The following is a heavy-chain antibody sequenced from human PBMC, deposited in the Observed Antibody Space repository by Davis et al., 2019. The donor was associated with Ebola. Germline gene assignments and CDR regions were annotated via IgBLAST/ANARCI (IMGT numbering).Heavy chain of an antibody. J-gene: IGHJ4*02. CDR3: ATSNYFDSSGYYY. D-gene: IGHD3-22*01. V-gene: IGHV3-30*03. CDR1: GFTFSHYG. Sequence: GGSLRLSCAASGFTFSHYGMHWVRQAPGKGLEWVSVISYDGSSKYYADSVKGRFTISRHISKNTLSLQMNSLRPEDTAVYYCATSNYFDSSGYYYWGQGTLVTVSS. CDR2: ISYDGSSK.